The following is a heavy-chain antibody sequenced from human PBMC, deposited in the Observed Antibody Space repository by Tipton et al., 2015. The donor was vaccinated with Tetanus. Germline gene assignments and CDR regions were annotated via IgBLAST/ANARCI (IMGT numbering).Heavy chain of an antibody. Sequence: TLSLTCAVYGGSFSGYYWSWIRQPPGKGLEWIGEINHSGSTNYNPSLKSRVTISVDTPKNHFSLKLSSVTAADTAVYYCARDPDVDTAMVIHYFDYWGQGTLVTVSS. J-gene: IGHJ4*02. CDR2: INHSGST. D-gene: IGHD5-18*01. V-gene: IGHV4-34*01. CDR1: GGSFSGYY. CDR3: ARDPDVDTAMVIHYFDY.